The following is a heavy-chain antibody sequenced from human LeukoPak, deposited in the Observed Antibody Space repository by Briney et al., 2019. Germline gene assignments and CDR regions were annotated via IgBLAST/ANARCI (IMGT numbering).Heavy chain of an antibody. CDR2: ISGSGGST. CDR3: AKANYDSSGYYYYGMDV. D-gene: IGHD3-22*01. CDR1: GFTFSSYA. V-gene: IGHV3-23*01. Sequence: GGSLRLSCAASGFTFSSYAMSWVRQAPGKGLEWVSAISGSGGSTYYADSVKGRFTISRDNSKNTLYLQMNSLRAKDTAVYYCAKANYDSSGYYYYGMDVWGQGTTVTVSS. J-gene: IGHJ6*02.